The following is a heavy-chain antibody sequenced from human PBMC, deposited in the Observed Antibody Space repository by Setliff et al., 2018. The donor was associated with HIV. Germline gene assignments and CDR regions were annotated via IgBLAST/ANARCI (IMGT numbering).Heavy chain of an antibody. V-gene: IGHV3-33*01. D-gene: IGHD4-4*01. CDR3: ARDRIESALNY. Sequence: HPGGSLRLSCAASGFTFSSFGMHWVRQAPGKGLEWVSVIWYDGSNKYYGDSVKGRFTISRDNSKNTLYLQMNSLRVEDTAVYYCARDRIESALNYWGKGTTVTVSS. J-gene: IGHJ6*04. CDR2: IWYDGSNK. CDR1: GFTFSSFG.